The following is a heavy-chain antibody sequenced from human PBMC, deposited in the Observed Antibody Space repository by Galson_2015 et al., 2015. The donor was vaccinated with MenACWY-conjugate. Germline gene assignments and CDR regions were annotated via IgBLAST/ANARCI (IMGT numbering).Heavy chain of an antibody. CDR3: ARVGTWIHQYFYYMDV. CDR1: GFTFTGYE. CDR2: ISKSGSPI. Sequence: SLRLSCAASGFTFTGYEFNWVRQAPGKGLEWLSYISKSGSPIYYADSVKGRFTISRDNTKKSLFPQMNSLRAGDTGVYYCARVGTWIHQYFYYMDVWGKGTTVTVSS. D-gene: IGHD5-18*01. J-gene: IGHJ6*03. V-gene: IGHV3-48*03.